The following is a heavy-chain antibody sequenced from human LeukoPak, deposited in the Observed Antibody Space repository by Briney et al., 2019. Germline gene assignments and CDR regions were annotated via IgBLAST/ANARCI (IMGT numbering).Heavy chain of an antibody. V-gene: IGHV1-46*01. Sequence: ASVKVSCKASGYTFTSHYMNWVRQAPEQGLEWMGIINPSYGSTTYAQKFQGRVTVTRDMSTSTVYMELSSLRSEDTALYYCARADSGYDWTNFDYWGQGTLVTVSS. J-gene: IGHJ4*02. CDR1: GYTFTSHY. CDR3: ARADSGYDWTNFDY. D-gene: IGHD5-12*01. CDR2: INPSYGST.